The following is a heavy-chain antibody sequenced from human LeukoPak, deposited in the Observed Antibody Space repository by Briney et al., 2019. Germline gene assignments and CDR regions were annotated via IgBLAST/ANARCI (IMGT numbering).Heavy chain of an antibody. Sequence: GEFPKISCKGSGYSFTSYWISWVRQMPGKGLEWMGRIEPSDSHTNYSPFFQGHITISADKSISTAYLQWSSLKASDTAMYYCARSHTLYGRPSSYWGQGTVLTV. V-gene: IGHV5-10-1*01. CDR1: GYSFTSYW. CDR3: ARSHTLYGRPSSY. J-gene: IGHJ4*02. D-gene: IGHD2-8*01. CDR2: IEPSDSHT.